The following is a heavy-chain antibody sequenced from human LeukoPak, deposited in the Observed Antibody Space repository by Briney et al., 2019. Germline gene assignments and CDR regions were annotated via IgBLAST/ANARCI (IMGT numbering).Heavy chain of an antibody. CDR3: AKDKGYNWNYGGWFDP. CDR2: ISGSGGST. D-gene: IGHD1-7*01. J-gene: IGHJ5*02. V-gene: IGHV3-23*01. Sequence: GGSLRLSCAASGFTFSSYAMSWVRQAPGKGLEWVSAISGSGGSTYYADSVKGRFTISRDNSKNTLYLQMNSLRAEDTAVYYCAKDKGYNWNYGGWFDPWGQGTLVTVSS. CDR1: GFTFSSYA.